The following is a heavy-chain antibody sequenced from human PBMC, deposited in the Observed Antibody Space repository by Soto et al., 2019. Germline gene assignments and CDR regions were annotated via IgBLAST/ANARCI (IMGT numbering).Heavy chain of an antibody. D-gene: IGHD5-12*01. CDR3: ARPVLGRDGYNPFDY. CDR2: IIPIFGTA. CDR1: GGTFRSYA. V-gene: IGHV1-69*12. Sequence: QVQLVQSGAEVKKPGSSVKVSCKASGGTFRSYAISGVRQAPGQGLEWMGGIIPIFGTANYAQKFQGRVTITADESTSTAYMELSSLRSEDTAVYYCARPVLGRDGYNPFDYWGQGTLVTVSS. J-gene: IGHJ4*02.